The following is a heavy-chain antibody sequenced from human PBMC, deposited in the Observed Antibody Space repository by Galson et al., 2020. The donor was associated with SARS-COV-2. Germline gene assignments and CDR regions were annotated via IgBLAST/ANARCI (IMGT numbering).Heavy chain of an antibody. J-gene: IGHJ3*02. V-gene: IGHV4-59*01. D-gene: IGHD3-22*01. CDR3: ARVGYDSSGRSAFDI. Sequence: SETLSLTCTVSGGSISSYYWSWIRQPPGKGLEWIGYIYYSGSTNYNPSLKSRVTISVDTSKNQFSLKLSSVTAADTAVYYCARVGYDSSGRSAFDIWGQGTMVTVSS. CDR1: GGSISSYY. CDR2: IYYSGST.